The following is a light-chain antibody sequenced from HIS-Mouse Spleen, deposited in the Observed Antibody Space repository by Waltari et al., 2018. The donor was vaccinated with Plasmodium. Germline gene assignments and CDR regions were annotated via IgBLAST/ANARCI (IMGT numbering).Light chain of an antibody. J-gene: IGKJ1*01. V-gene: IGKV1-9*01. CDR2: DAS. Sequence: DIQFTQSPSFLSASVGDRVTVTCRASQGISSDLAWYQQQQGKAPKLLSYDASTFQSGVLSKFSGSGSGTEFSLTISCLQPEDFAIEYCQQLNSYRTFGQGTKVEIK. CDR3: QQLNSYRT. CDR1: QGISSD.